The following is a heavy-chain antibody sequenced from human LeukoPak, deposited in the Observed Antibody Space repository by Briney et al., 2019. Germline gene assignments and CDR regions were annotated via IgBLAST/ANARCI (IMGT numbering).Heavy chain of an antibody. J-gene: IGHJ5*02. CDR2: INPNSGGT. D-gene: IGHD5-24*01. CDR3: ARDSESGWLQSLNWFDP. Sequence: ASVKVSCKASGYTFTGYYMHWVRQAPGQGLEWMGWINPNSGGTNYAQKFQGRVTMTRDTSISTAYMELSRLRSDDTAVCYCARDSESGWLQSLNWFDPWGQGTLVTVSS. V-gene: IGHV1-2*02. CDR1: GYTFTGYY.